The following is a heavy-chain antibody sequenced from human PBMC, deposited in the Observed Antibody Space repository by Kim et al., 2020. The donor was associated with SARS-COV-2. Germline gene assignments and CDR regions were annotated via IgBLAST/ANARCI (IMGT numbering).Heavy chain of an antibody. D-gene: IGHD5-18*01. J-gene: IGHJ6*02. CDR3: ARWAAMGYYYGMDV. CDR1: GGSISSSNW. V-gene: IGHV4-4*02. CDR2: IYHSGST. Sequence: SETLSLTCAVSGGSISSSNWWSWVRQPPGKGLEWIGEIYHSGSTNYNPSLKSRVTISVDKSKNQFSLKLSSVTAADTAVYYCARWAAMGYYYGMDVWGQGTTVTVSS.